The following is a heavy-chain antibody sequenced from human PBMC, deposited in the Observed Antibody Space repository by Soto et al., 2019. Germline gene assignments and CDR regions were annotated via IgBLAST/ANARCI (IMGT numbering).Heavy chain of an antibody. V-gene: IGHV4-59*08. D-gene: IGHD2-15*01. Sequence: SETLSLTCTVSGGSISSYYWSWIRQPPGKGLEWIGYIYYSGSTNYNPSLKSRVTISVDTSKNQFSLKLSSVTAADTAVYYCARLRKGYCSGGSCYEDRVGYYYYMDVWGKGTTVTVSS. J-gene: IGHJ6*03. CDR3: ARLRKGYCSGGSCYEDRVGYYYYMDV. CDR2: IYYSGST. CDR1: GGSISSYY.